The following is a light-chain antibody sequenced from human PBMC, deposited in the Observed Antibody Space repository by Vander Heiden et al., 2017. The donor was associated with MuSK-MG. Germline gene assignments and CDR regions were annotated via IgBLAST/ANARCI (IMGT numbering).Light chain of an antibody. J-gene: IGKJ1*01. CDR2: SAS. CDR1: QSISSY. Sequence: DIQMPQSPSSLSASVGDRVTITCRASQSISSYLNWYHQKPGRATKVLIYSASSLESGVPSRFSGSGSGTDFTLTISSLQPEDSASYYWLQSSTTPWPFGQGTKVESK. CDR3: LQSSTTPWP. V-gene: IGKV1-39*01.